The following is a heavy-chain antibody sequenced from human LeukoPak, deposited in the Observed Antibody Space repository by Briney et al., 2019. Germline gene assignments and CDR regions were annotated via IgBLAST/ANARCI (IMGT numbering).Heavy chain of an antibody. Sequence: PGGSLRPSCGASGFTFNSEWMSWVRQAPGEGLEWVAIIKPDGSATSYVDSAKGRFTISRDNAKNSLSLQMHSLKVDDTGVYYCVRGGSMDVWGQGTAVTVSS. J-gene: IGHJ6*02. CDR3: VRGGSMDV. CDR2: IKPDGSAT. CDR1: GFTFNSEW. V-gene: IGHV3-7*05.